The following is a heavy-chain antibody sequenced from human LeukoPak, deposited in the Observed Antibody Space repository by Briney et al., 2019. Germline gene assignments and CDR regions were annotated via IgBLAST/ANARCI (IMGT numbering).Heavy chain of an antibody. CDR1: GGSISSGDYY. D-gene: IGHD5-24*01. J-gene: IGHJ3*02. Sequence: SETLSLTCTVSGGSISSGDYYWSWIRQPPGKGLEWIGYIYYSGSTYYNPSLKSRVTISVDTSKNQFSLKLSSVTAADTAVYYCARASQLQDAFDIWGQGTMVTVSS. V-gene: IGHV4-30-4*01. CDR3: ARASQLQDAFDI. CDR2: IYYSGST.